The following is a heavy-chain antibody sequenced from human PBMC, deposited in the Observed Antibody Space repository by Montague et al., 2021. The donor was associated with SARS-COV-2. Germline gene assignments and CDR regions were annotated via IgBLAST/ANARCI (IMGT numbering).Heavy chain of an antibody. CDR1: GGSLNNYF. J-gene: IGHJ4*02. Sequence: SETLSLTCTVSGGSLNNYFWSWIRQPPGKGLEWVGYISDSGSTKYNPSLQSRVTISVDTARNQFSLTLAAVTAADTAIYYCARKGSGRSDLAYWGQGTLVTVSS. CDR2: ISDSGST. CDR3: ARKGSGRSDLAY. V-gene: IGHV4-59*12. D-gene: IGHD1-26*01.